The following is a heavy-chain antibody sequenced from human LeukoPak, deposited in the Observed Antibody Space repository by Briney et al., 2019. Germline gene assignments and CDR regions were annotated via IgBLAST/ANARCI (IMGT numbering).Heavy chain of an antibody. D-gene: IGHD3-10*01. CDR2: INHSGST. J-gene: IGHJ4*02. CDR1: GGSFSGYY. Sequence: PSETLSLTCAVYGGSFSGYYWSWIRQPPGKGLEWIGEINHSGSTNYNPSLKSRVTISVDTSKNQFSLKLSSVTAADTAVYYCARCTRITMVRGVIITGIYYLDYWGQGTLVTVSS. V-gene: IGHV4-34*01. CDR3: ARCTRITMVRGVIITGIYYLDY.